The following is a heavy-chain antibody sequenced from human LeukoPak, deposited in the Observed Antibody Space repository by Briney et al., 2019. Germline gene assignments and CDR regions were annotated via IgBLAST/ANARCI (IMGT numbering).Heavy chain of an antibody. Sequence: SETLSLTCSVSGASITTYYWSWIRQPPGRGLEWIGYIYYTGITNYNPSLKSRVTISVDTSKNQFSLKLSSVTAADTAVYYCARLSGDYGDYEFDYWGQGTLVTVSS. J-gene: IGHJ4*02. CDR2: IYYTGIT. CDR1: GASITTYY. CDR3: ARLSGDYGDYEFDY. V-gene: IGHV4-59*12. D-gene: IGHD4-17*01.